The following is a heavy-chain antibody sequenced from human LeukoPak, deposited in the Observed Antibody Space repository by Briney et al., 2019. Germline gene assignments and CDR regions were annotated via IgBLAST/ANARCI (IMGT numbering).Heavy chain of an antibody. Sequence: ASVKVSCKASGGTFSSYAISWVRQAPGQGLEWMGRIIPIFGTANYAQKFQGRVTITTDESTSTAYMELSSLRSEDTAVYYCARDHRHYYGSSGYLPTLGYWGQGTLVTVSS. CDR3: ARDHRHYYGSSGYLPTLGY. CDR2: IIPIFGTA. J-gene: IGHJ4*02. D-gene: IGHD3-22*01. V-gene: IGHV1-69*05. CDR1: GGTFSSYA.